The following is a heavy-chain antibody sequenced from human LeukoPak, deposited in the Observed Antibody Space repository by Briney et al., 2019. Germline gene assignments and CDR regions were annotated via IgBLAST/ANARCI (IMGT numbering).Heavy chain of an antibody. V-gene: IGHV3-23*01. CDR2: ISGSGVRT. CDR1: GFTISTCA. CDR3: AKRVNLYDSLSAYSD. Sequence: GGSLSLSCAASGFTISTCAMNWVCQAPGKGLEWVSAISGSGVRTDYIDSVKGRFTISRDNSKNTVYLQIDALRAEDTALDYGAKRVNLYDSLSAYSDWGQGSLVIVSS. J-gene: IGHJ4*02. D-gene: IGHD3-9*01.